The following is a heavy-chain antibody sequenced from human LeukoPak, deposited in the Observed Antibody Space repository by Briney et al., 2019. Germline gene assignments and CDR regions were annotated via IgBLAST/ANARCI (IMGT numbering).Heavy chain of an antibody. D-gene: IGHD3-22*01. J-gene: IGHJ3*02. CDR2: MFHSGST. Sequence: PSETLSLTCTVSGFSISSDYYWGWIRQPPGKGLEWIGSMFHSGSTYYNPSLKSRVTISVDTSKNQFSLKLSSVTAADTAVYYCARDLTDSSGPTGLLPDAFDIWGQGTMVTVSS. CDR3: ARDLTDSSGPTGLLPDAFDI. CDR1: GFSISSDYY. V-gene: IGHV4-38-2*02.